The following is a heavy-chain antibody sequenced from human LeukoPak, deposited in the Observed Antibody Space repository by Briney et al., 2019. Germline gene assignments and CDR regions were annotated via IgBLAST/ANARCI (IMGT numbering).Heavy chain of an antibody. D-gene: IGHD3-16*01. CDR2: ISSSSSTI. CDR1: GVTFSSYS. J-gene: IGHJ6*02. Sequence: GGSLRLSCAASGVTFSSYSMNWVRQAPGKGVEWVSYISSSSSTIYYADSVKGRFTISRDNAKNSLYLQMNSLRDEDTAVYYCAREETLRNYYYGMDVWGQGTTVTVSS. V-gene: IGHV3-48*02. CDR3: AREETLRNYYYGMDV.